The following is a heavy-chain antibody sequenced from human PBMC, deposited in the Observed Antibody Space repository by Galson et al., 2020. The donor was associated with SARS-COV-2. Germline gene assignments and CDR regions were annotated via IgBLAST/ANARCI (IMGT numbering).Heavy chain of an antibody. CDR3: ASSSGSYQLIDY. J-gene: IGHJ4*02. D-gene: IGHD1-26*01. CDR1: GYSITSGYY. V-gene: IGHV4-38-2*02. Sequence: SETLSLTCTVSGYSITSGYYWGWIRQPPGKGLERIGSIYHSGSTYYNPSIKSRVTISVDTSKNQFSLKLNSVTAAGTAVYYCASSSGSYQLIDYWGQGTLVTVSS. CDR2: IYHSGST.